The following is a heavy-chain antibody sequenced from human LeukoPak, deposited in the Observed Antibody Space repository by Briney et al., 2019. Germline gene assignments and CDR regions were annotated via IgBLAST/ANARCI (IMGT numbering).Heavy chain of an antibody. CDR3: ARDRWGFSYDRDAFDI. V-gene: IGHV3-30*02. D-gene: IGHD5-18*01. CDR2: IRYDGSNK. CDR1: GFTFSSYG. J-gene: IGHJ3*02. Sequence: PGGSLRLSCAASGFTFSSYGMHWVRQAPGKGLEWVAFIRYDGSNKYYADSVKGRFTISRDNSKNTLYLQMNSLRAEDTAVYYCARDRWGFSYDRDAFDIWGQGTMVTVSS.